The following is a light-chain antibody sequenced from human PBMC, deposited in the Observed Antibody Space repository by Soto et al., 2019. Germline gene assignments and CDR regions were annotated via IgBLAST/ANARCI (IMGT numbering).Light chain of an antibody. V-gene: IGLV2-23*01. CDR1: SSDVGSYNL. CDR2: EDS. Sequence: QSALTQPASVSGSPGQSFTISCTGTSSDVGSYNLVSWYQQHPGKAPKLMIYEDSKRPSGVSNRFSGSKSGNTASLTISGLQAEDEADYYCCSYAGSSTWVFGGGTKLTVL. CDR3: CSYAGSSTWV. J-gene: IGLJ3*02.